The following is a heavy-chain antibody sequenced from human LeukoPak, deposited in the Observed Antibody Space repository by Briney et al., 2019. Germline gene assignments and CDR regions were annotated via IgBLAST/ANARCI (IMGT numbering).Heavy chain of an antibody. D-gene: IGHD7-27*01. CDR2: IYYSGST. J-gene: IGHJ4*02. CDR1: GGSVSSGSYY. V-gene: IGHV4-61*01. CDR3: AREVIGTGDFDY. Sequence: SETLSLTCTVSGGSVSSGSYYWRWIRQPPGTGLEWIGYIYYSGSTNYNPSLKSRVTISVDTSKNQFSLKLSSVTAADTAVYYCAREVIGTGDFDYWGQGTLVTVSS.